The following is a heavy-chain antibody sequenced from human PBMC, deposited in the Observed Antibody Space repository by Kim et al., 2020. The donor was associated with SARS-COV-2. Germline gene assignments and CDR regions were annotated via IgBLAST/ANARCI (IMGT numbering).Heavy chain of an antibody. J-gene: IGHJ4*02. D-gene: IGHD3-22*01. Sequence: GGSLRLSCAASGFTFSSYGMHWVRQAPGKGLEWVAVIWYDGSNKYYADSVKGRFTISRDNSKNTLYLQMNSLRAEDTAVYYCARDRHLSQDYYYDSSGYYSYWGQGTLVTVSS. V-gene: IGHV3-33*08. CDR1: GFTFSSYG. CDR3: ARDRHLSQDYYYDSSGYYSY. CDR2: IWYDGSNK.